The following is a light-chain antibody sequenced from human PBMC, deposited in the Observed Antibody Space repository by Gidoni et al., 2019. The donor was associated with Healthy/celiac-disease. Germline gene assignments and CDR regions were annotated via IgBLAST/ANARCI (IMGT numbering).Light chain of an antibody. CDR2: DAS. CDR1: QSVSSY. J-gene: IGKJ5*01. V-gene: IGKV3-11*01. CDR3: QQRSNWPPGGLT. Sequence: EIVLTQSPATLSLSPGERATLSCRASQSVSSYLAWYQQKPGQAPRLLIYDASNRATGIPARFSGSGSGTDFTLTISSLEPEDFAVYYCQQRSNWPPGGLTFGQGTRLEI.